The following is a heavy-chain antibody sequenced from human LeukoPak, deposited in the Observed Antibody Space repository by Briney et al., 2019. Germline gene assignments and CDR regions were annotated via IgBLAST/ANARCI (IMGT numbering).Heavy chain of an antibody. CDR3: ARDAQNRGYYDY. CDR2: IYSGGGT. CDR1: GFTVSNNY. V-gene: IGHV3-66*01. D-gene: IGHD7-27*01. Sequence: GGSLRLSCAASGFTVSNNYMSWVRQAPGKGLEWVLIIYSGGGTSYADSVRGRFTISRDNSKNSLYLQMNSLRAEDTAVYYCARDAQNRGYYDYWGQGTLVTVSS. J-gene: IGHJ4*02.